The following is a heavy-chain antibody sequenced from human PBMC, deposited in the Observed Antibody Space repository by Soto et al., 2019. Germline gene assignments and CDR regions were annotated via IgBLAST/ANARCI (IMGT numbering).Heavy chain of an antibody. CDR2: ISGSGGST. V-gene: IGHV3-23*01. D-gene: IGHD6-13*01. J-gene: IGHJ4*02. Sequence: GSLRLSCAASGFTFSSYAMGWVRQAPGKGLEWVSAISGSGGSTYYADSVKGRFTISRDNSKNTLYLQMNSLRAEDTAVYYCAKHPGTVDIAAAGNFDYWGQGTLVTVSS. CDR3: AKHPGTVDIAAAGNFDY. CDR1: GFTFSSYA.